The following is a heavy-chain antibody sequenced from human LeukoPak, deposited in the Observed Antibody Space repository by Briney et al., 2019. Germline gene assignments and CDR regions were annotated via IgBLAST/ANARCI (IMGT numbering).Heavy chain of an antibody. Sequence: SETLSLTCTVSGGSISGYYWSWIRQPPGKELEWIAYIYYSGSTNYNPSLKSRVTISVDTSKNQFSLKLSSVTAADTAVYYCARHKDGGTYPFDYWGQGTLVTVSS. CDR1: GGSISGYY. CDR3: ARHKDGGTYPFDY. V-gene: IGHV4-59*08. CDR2: IYYSGST. D-gene: IGHD1-26*01. J-gene: IGHJ4*02.